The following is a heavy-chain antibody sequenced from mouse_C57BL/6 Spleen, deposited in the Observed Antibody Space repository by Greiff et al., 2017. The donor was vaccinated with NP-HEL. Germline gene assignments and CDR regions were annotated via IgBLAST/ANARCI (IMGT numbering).Heavy chain of an antibody. D-gene: IGHD4-1*01. J-gene: IGHJ2*01. CDR1: GYTFTSCT. V-gene: IGHV1-4*01. Sequence: QVQLQQSGAELARPGASVKMSCKASGYTFTSCTMHWVKQRPGQGLEWIGYINPSSGYTKYNQKFKDKATLTADKSSSTAYMQLSSLTSEDSAVYYCARGGSSNWDYFDYWGQGTTLTVSS. CDR2: INPSSGYT. CDR3: ARGGSSNWDYFDY.